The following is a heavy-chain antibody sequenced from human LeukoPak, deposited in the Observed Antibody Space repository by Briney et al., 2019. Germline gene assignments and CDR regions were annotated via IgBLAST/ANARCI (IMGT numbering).Heavy chain of an antibody. D-gene: IGHD3-3*01. V-gene: IGHV4-34*01. CDR1: GGSFSGYY. Sequence: SETLSLTCAVYGGSFSGYYWSWIRHPPGKGREWMGEINHSGSTNYNPYLTSRATISVDTSKNQLSLKRSSVTATDTAVYYCARPPGNFLSGYHSHMTTGGKGPTVTVS. CDR2: INHSGST. J-gene: IGHJ6*03. CDR3: ARPPGNFLSGYHSHMTT.